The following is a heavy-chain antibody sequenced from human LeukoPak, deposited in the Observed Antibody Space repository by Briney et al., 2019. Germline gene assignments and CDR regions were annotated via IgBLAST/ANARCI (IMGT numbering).Heavy chain of an antibody. D-gene: IGHD5-24*01. Sequence: GSLRLSCAASGFTFTSYGMQWVRQAPGKGLEWVAFIRYDGTIKYYADSVKGRFTISRDNSKNTLYLQMNSLRAEDTAVYYCAKEGRWLQTLDYFDYWGQGTLVTVSS. V-gene: IGHV3-30*02. CDR2: IRYDGTIK. CDR1: GFTFTSYG. J-gene: IGHJ4*02. CDR3: AKEGRWLQTLDYFDY.